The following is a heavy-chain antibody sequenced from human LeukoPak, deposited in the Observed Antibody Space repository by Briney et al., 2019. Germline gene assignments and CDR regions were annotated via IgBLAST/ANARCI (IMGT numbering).Heavy chain of an antibody. CDR2: IYSTGTT. CDR3: AGPSVVDAFDV. J-gene: IGHJ3*01. CDR1: GFTVRSNY. V-gene: IGHV3-66*01. D-gene: IGHD2-21*01. Sequence: PGGSLRLSCAASGFTVRSNYMTWVRQAPGKGLEWVSVIYSTGTTYYADSVKGRFTISRDKSKNTLYLQMNSLRAEDTAVNYCAGPSVVDAFDVWGQGTLVIVSS.